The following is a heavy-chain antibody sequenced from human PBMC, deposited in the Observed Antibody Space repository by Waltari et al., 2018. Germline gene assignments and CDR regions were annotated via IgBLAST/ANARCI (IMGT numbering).Heavy chain of an antibody. CDR2: ISDAGGII. J-gene: IGHJ4*02. D-gene: IGHD7-27*01. CDR3: ARGSGVDS. CDR1: GFSFSTYV. Sequence: EVQLLESGGGLVQPGGSLRLSCAASGFSFSTYVMNWVRQAPGKGLEWVSSISDAGGIINYADSVKGRFTISRDNSKNTLYLQMNSLRADDTALYYCARGSGVDSWGQGTLVTISS. V-gene: IGHV3-23*01.